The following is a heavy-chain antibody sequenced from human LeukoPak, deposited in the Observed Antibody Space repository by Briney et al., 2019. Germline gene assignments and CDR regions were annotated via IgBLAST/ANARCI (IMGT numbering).Heavy chain of an antibody. J-gene: IGHJ5*02. CDR1: GFTFSSYA. Sequence: GGSLRLSCAVSGFTFSSYAMSWVRQAPGKGLEWVSAISATGGSTYYADSVKGRFTVSRDNSRDRLYLQMNSLRAEDTAVYYCAKGDSNAITYNWFDPWGRGTLVTVSS. CDR2: ISATGGST. CDR3: AKGDSNAITYNWFDP. V-gene: IGHV3-23*01. D-gene: IGHD2-2*01.